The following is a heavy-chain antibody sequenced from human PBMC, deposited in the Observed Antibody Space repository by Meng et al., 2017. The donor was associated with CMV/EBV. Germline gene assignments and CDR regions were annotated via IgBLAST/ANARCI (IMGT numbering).Heavy chain of an antibody. V-gene: IGHV3-30-3*01. CDR2: ISYDGSNK. CDR3: ARDGMGFDP. CDR1: RFTFSNYA. J-gene: IGHJ5*02. Sequence: GGSLRLSCAASRFTFSNYAMHWVRQAPGKGLEWVAVISYDGSNKYYADSVKGRFTMSRDNSKNTLYLQMDSLRSEDTAVYYCARDGMGFDPWGQGTLVTVSS.